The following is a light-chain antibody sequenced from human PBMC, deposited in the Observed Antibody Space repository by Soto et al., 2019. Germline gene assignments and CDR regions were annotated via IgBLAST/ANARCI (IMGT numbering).Light chain of an antibody. V-gene: IGKV3-11*01. CDR2: DAS. Sequence: EIVLTQSPATLSLSPGERATLSCRASQSVSSYLLWYQQKPGQTPRLLIYDASNRATGIPARFSGSGSETDFTLTISSLQPDDFATYYCQQYNSYTWTFGQGTKVDIK. CDR1: QSVSSY. J-gene: IGKJ1*01. CDR3: QQYNSYTWT.